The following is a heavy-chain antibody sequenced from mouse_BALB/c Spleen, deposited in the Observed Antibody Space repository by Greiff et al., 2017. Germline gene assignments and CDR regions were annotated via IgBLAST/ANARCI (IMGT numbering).Heavy chain of an antibody. CDR1: GYTFTDYE. D-gene: IGHD2-14*01. CDR3: TRDYRYDDGYAMDY. CDR2: IDPETGGT. J-gene: IGHJ4*01. Sequence: QVQLQQSGAELVRPGASVTLSCKASGYTFTDYEMHWVKQTPVHGLEWIGAIDPETGGTAYNQKFKGKATLTADKSSSTAYMELRSLTSEDSAVYYCTRDYRYDDGYAMDYWGQGTSVTVSS. V-gene: IGHV1-15*01.